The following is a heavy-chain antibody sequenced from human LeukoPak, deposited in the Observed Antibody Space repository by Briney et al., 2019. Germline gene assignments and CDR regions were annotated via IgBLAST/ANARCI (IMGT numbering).Heavy chain of an antibody. CDR2: IKQDGSEK. CDR1: GFIVSSNY. Sequence: PGGSLRLSCAASGFIVSSNYMSWVRQAPGKGLEWVANIKQDGSEKYYVDSVKGRFTISRDNAKNSLYLQMNSLRAEDTAVYYCARDGQSGSYREDDYWGQGTQVTVSS. J-gene: IGHJ4*02. CDR3: ARDGQSGSYREDDY. D-gene: IGHD1-26*01. V-gene: IGHV3-7*01.